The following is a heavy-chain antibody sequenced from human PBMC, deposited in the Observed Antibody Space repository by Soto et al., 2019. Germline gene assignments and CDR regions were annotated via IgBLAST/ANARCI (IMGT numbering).Heavy chain of an antibody. V-gene: IGHV4-34*01. CDR3: TRGYCTSNSCHYYYDC. CDR2: INHSGST. J-gene: IGHJ4*02. Sequence: PSETLSLTCAVYGGSFSGYYWSWIRQTPGKGLEWIGEINHSGSTNYNPSLKSRVTISVDTSKNLFSLKLSSVAAADTAVYYCTRGYCTSNSCHYYYDCWGQGTPVTVSS. D-gene: IGHD2-2*01. CDR1: GGSFSGYY.